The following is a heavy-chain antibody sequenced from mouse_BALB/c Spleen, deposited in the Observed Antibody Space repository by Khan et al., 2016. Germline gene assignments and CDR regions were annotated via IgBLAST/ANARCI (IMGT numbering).Heavy chain of an antibody. CDR2: IDPYNGNT. J-gene: IGHJ4*01. V-gene: IGHV1S135*01. CDR3: ASDLLWYAMDY. Sequence: VQLQQSGPELVKPGASVKVSRKASGYTFTTYTMYWVKQSHGKNLEWIGYIDPYNGNTTYNQKFKGKATLTVDKSSSTAYMHLNSLASDDSAVYYCASDLLWYAMDYWGQGTSVTVSS. D-gene: IGHD2-1*01. CDR1: GYTFTTYT.